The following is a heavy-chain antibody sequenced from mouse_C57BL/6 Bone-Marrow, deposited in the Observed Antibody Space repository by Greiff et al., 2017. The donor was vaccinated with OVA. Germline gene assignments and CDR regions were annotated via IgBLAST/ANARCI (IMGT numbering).Heavy chain of an antibody. Sequence: VQLQQSGPGLVKPSQSLSLTCSVTGYSITSGYYWNWIRQFPGNKLEWRGYISYDGSNNYNPSLKNRISITRDTSKNQFFLKLNSVTTEDTATYYCARNAYYSNYDYYAMDYWGQGTSVTVSS. J-gene: IGHJ4*01. D-gene: IGHD2-5*01. V-gene: IGHV3-6*01. CDR3: ARNAYYSNYDYYAMDY. CDR2: ISYDGSN. CDR1: GYSITSGYY.